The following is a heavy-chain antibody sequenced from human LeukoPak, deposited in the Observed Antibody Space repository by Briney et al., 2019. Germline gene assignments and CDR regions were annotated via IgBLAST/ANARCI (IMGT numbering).Heavy chain of an antibody. CDR2: IYTSGST. CDR3: ASESGES. CDR1: GGSISSGSYY. J-gene: IGHJ5*02. Sequence: PSQTLSLTCTVSGGSISSGSYYWSWIRHPAGKGLEWIGRIYTSGSTNYNPSLKSRVTISVDTSKNQFSLKLSSVTAADTAVYYCASESGESWGQGTLVTVSS. V-gene: IGHV4-61*02. D-gene: IGHD3-10*01.